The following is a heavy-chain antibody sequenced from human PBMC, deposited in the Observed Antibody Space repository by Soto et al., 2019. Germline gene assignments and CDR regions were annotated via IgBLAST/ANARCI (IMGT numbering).Heavy chain of an antibody. V-gene: IGHV4-59*12. CDR3: ARDTYSSSDWFDP. J-gene: IGHJ5*02. CDR2: FYYSGST. D-gene: IGHD6-6*01. Sequence: SETLSLTCTVSGGSISSYYWSWIRPPPGKGLEWIGYFYYSGSTYYNPSLKSRVTISVDTSKNQFSLKLSSVTAADTAVYYCARDTYSSSDWFDPWGQGTLVTVSS. CDR1: GGSISSYY.